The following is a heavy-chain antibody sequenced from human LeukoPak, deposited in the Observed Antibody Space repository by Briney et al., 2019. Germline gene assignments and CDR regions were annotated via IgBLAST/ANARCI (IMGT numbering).Heavy chain of an antibody. V-gene: IGHV1-69*13. J-gene: IGHJ3*02. CDR3: ARGGRLGELSSDAFDI. CDR1: GGTFSGYA. CDR2: IIPIFGTA. D-gene: IGHD3-16*02. Sequence: WASVKVSCKASGGTFSGYAISWVRQAPGQGLEWMGGIIPIFGTANYAQKFQGRVTITADESTSTAYMELSSLRSEDTAVYYCARGGRLGELSSDAFDIWGQGTMVTVSS.